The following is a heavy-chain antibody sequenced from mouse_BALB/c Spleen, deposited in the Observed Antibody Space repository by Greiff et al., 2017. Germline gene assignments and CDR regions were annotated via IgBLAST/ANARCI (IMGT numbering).Heavy chain of an antibody. J-gene: IGHJ4*01. D-gene: IGHD2-4*01. CDR1: GFTFTDYY. Sequence: EVKLVESGGGLVQPGGSLRLSCATSGFTFTDYYMSWVRQPPGKALEWLGFIRNKANGYTTEYSASVKGRFTISRDNSQSILYLQMNTLRAEDSATYYCARDLYFHYDYAPMDYWGQGTSVTVSS. CDR3: ARDLYFHYDYAPMDY. V-gene: IGHV7-3*02. CDR2: IRNKANGYTT.